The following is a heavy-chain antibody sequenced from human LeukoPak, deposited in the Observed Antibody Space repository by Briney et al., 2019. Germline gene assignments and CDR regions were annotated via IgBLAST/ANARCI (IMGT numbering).Heavy chain of an antibody. CDR1: GFNFSSYG. D-gene: IGHD2-15*01. CDR3: ARDYCSGGSCYQNYYYYYMDV. Sequence: GGSLRLSCAASGFNFSSYGIHWVRQAPGKGLEWVAFMRYNGANKDYADSVKGRFTISRDNSKNTLYLQMGSLRAEDMAVYYCARDYCSGGSCYQNYYYYYMDVWGKGTTVTVS. V-gene: IGHV3-30*02. CDR2: MRYNGANK. J-gene: IGHJ6*03.